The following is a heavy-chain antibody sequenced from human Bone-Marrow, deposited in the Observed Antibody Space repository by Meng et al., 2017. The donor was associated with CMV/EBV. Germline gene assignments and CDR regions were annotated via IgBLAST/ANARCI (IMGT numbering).Heavy chain of an antibody. Sequence: WVRQAPGRGLEWIGSIYYSGSTYYNPSLKSRVTISVDTSKNQFSLKLSSVTAADTAVYYCARGVATVTTYSPIYVDYWGQGTLVTVSS. D-gene: IGHD4-17*01. V-gene: IGHV4-39*07. CDR3: ARGVATVTTYSPIYVDY. CDR2: IYYSGST. J-gene: IGHJ4*02.